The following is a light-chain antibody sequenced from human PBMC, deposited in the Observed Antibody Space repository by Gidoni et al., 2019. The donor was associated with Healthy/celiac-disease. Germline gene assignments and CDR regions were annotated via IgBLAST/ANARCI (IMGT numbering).Light chain of an antibody. CDR2: AAS. Sequence: DIQMTQSPSSLSASVGDRVTITCRASQSIITYLNWYQQKPEKATKLLIYAASSFQSGVPSRFSGSGSRKDFTITISSLQDEDFATYYCQQSYNTPLFGGGTKVEIK. J-gene: IGKJ4*01. V-gene: IGKV1-39*01. CDR3: QQSYNTPL. CDR1: QSIITY.